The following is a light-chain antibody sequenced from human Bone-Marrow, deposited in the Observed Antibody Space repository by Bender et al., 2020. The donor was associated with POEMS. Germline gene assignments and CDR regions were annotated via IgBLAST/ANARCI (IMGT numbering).Light chain of an antibody. CDR3: CAFTTSATWV. Sequence: QSALTQPASVSGSPGQSVTISCTGTSSDVGAYNYVSWYQQHPGKAPKLMIYEVTKRPSGVPDRFSGSKFGNTASLTISGLQAEDEADYYCCAFTTSATWVFGGGTRLTV. CDR1: SSDVGAYNY. J-gene: IGLJ2*01. V-gene: IGLV2-14*01. CDR2: EVT.